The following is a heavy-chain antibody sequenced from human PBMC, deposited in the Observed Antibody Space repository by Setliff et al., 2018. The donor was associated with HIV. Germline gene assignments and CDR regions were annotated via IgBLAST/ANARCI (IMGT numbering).Heavy chain of an antibody. CDR1: GGSISSYY. CDR2: IYTSGST. Sequence: LSETLSLTCTVSGGSISSYYWSWIRQPPGKGLEWIGYIYTSGSTNYNPSLKSRVTISVDTSKNQFSLKLSSVTAADTAVYYCARGLSFYDPGGFDYWGQGTRVTVSS. V-gene: IGHV4-4*09. CDR3: ARGLSFYDPGGFDY. D-gene: IGHD3-22*01. J-gene: IGHJ4*02.